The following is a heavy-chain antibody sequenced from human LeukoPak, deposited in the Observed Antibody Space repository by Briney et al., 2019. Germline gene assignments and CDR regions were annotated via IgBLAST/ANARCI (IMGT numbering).Heavy chain of an antibody. J-gene: IGHJ4*02. CDR3: AREVRSGYFYFDY. CDR2: IYHSGST. CDR1: GYSISSGYY. V-gene: IGHV4-38-2*02. D-gene: IGHD5-12*01. Sequence: SETLSLTCTVSGYSISSGYYWGWIRQPPGKGLEWIGSIYHSGSTYYNPSLESRVTISVDTSKNQFSLKLSSVTAADTAMYSCAREVRSGYFYFDYWGQGTLVTVSS.